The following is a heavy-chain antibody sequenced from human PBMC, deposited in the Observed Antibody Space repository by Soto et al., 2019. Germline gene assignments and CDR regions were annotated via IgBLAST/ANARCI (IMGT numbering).Heavy chain of an antibody. CDR1: GFTFSSYA. Sequence: GGSLRLSCAASGFTFSSYAMHWVRQAPGKGLEWVAVISYDGSNKYYADSVKDRFTISRDNSKNTLYLQMNSLRAEDTAVYYCARVNYDSSGYITNFDYWGQGTLVTVSS. J-gene: IGHJ4*02. CDR2: ISYDGSNK. CDR3: ARVNYDSSGYITNFDY. V-gene: IGHV3-30-3*01. D-gene: IGHD3-22*01.